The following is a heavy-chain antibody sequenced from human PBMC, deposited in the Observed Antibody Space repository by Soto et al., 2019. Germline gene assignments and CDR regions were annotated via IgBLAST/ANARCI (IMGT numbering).Heavy chain of an antibody. Sequence: QVQLVQSGAEVKKPGSSVKVSCKASGGTFSSYAISWVRQAPGQGLEWMGGIIPIFGTANYAQKFQGRVTITAAESTSTAYMELSRLRSEDTAVYYSASWRLSGYYYFHYWCQGTLVTVSS. V-gene: IGHV1-69*01. D-gene: IGHD3-22*01. CDR2: IIPIFGTA. CDR3: ASWRLSGYYYFHY. CDR1: GGTFSSYA. J-gene: IGHJ4*02.